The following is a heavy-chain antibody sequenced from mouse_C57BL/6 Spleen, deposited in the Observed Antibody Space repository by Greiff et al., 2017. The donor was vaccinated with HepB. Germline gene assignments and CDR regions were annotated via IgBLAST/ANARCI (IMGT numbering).Heavy chain of an antibody. J-gene: IGHJ3*01. D-gene: IGHD1-1*02. CDR3: ARDCGGSQAWFAY. CDR1: GYTFTSYW. V-gene: IGHV1-59*01. CDR2: IDPSDSYT. Sequence: VQLQQSGAELVRPGTSVKLSCKASGYTFTSYWMYWVKQRPGQGLEWIGVIDPSDSYTNYNQKFKDKATLTVDTSSSTDYMQLSSLTSEDSAVYYCARDCGGSQAWFAYWGQGTLVTVSA.